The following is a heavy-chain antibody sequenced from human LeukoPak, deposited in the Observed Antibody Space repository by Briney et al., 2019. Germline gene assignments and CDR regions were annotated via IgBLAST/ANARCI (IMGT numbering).Heavy chain of an antibody. CDR3: VRRDTGWNYFDY. Sequence: SETLSLTCAVSGGSINSHYWGWIRQPPGKGLQWIGDSYYTGKNNYNPSLKSRVTISLDTSKDHLSLKLISVLAADTAIYYCVRRDTGWNYFDYWGQGILVTVSS. CDR1: GGSINSHY. D-gene: IGHD6-19*01. CDR2: SYYTGKN. J-gene: IGHJ4*02. V-gene: IGHV4-59*08.